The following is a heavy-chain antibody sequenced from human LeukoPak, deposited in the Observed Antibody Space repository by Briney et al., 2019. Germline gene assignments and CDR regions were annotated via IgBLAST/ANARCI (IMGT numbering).Heavy chain of an antibody. CDR2: IRSRSDSI. CDR1: GFTFSTYG. D-gene: IGHD2-21*01. V-gene: IGHV3-21*01. J-gene: IGHJ4*02. CDR3: ASGVQHCADGDCYSIY. Sequence: GGPLRLSCAASGFTFSTYGMNWVRQAPGKGLEWVSSIRSRSDSIHYADALRGRFTVSRDNSKNSLFLQMNSVTAEDTAVYYCASGVQHCADGDCYSIYWGQGTLVTVSP.